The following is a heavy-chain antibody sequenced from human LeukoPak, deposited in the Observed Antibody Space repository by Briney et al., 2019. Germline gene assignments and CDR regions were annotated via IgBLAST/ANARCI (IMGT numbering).Heavy chain of an antibody. V-gene: IGHV1-18*01. CDR3: ARDYYYDSSGYLLDY. J-gene: IGHJ4*02. CDR1: GYTFTSYG. D-gene: IGHD3-22*01. Sequence: ASVKVSCKASGYTFTSYGISWVRQAPGQGLEWMGWISAYNGNTNYAQKLQGRVTMTTDTSTSTAYMELRSLRSDDTAVYYCARDYYYDSSGYLLDYWGQGNLVTVSS. CDR2: ISAYNGNT.